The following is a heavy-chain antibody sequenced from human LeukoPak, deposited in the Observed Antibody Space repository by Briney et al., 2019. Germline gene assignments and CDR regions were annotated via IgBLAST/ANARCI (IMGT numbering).Heavy chain of an antibody. CDR3: ARGFTLEGKEREFPPHYFDY. CDR2: ISAYNGDT. CDR1: GYIFTNYG. V-gene: IGHV1-18*01. Sequence: ASVKVACKASGYIFTNYGINWLRQAPGQGPEWVGWISAYNGDTKYAQKIRGRVTMTTDTSTTTAYMELRSLISDDTAVYYCARGFTLEGKEREFPPHYFDYWGQGTPVTVSS. D-gene: IGHD1-26*01. J-gene: IGHJ4*02.